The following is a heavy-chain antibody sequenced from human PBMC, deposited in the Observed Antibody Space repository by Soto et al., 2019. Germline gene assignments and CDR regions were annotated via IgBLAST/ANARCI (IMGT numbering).Heavy chain of an antibody. J-gene: IGHJ4*02. CDR1: GYTFTSYA. CDR3: ARTVRATRPLDY. V-gene: IGHV1-3*01. Sequence: ASVKVSCKASGYTFTSYAMHWVRQAPGQRLEWMGWINAGNGNTKYSQKFQGRVTITRDTSASTAYMELSSLRSEDTAVYYCARTVRATRPLDYWGQGTLVTVSS. D-gene: IGHD1-26*01. CDR2: INAGNGNT.